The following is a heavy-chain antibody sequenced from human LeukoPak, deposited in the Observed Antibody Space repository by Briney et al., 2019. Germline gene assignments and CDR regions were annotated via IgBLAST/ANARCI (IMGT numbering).Heavy chain of an antibody. V-gene: IGHV3-33*01. J-gene: IGHJ4*02. D-gene: IGHD6-19*01. CDR3: ARVGYSSGWVV. CDR2: IWYDGSNK. Sequence: GRSLRLSCAASGFTFSSYGMHWVRQAPGKGLEWVAVIWYDGSNKYYADSVKGRFTISRDNFKNTLYLQMNSLRAEDTAVYYCARVGYSSGWVVWGQGTLVTVSS. CDR1: GFTFSSYG.